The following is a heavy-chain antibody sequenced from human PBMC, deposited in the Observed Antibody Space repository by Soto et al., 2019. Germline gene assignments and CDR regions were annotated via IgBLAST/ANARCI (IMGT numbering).Heavy chain of an antibody. V-gene: IGHV3-30-3*01. CDR3: ARDRCTNGVCPRYFDL. D-gene: IGHD2-8*01. CDR2: ISYDGSNK. J-gene: IGHJ2*01. CDR1: GFTFSSYA. Sequence: GGSLRLSCAASGFTFSSYAMHWVRQAPGKGLEWVAVISYDGSNKYYADSVKGRFTISRDNSKNTLYLQMNSLRAEDTAVYYCARDRCTNGVCPRYFDLWGRGTLVTVSS.